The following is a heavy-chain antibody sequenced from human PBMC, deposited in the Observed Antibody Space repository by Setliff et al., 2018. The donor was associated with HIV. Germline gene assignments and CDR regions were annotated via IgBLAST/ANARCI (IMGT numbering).Heavy chain of an antibody. CDR3: ARHRDPPGTRWIFYYYYMDL. D-gene: IGHD5-12*01. CDR1: GGSISSISYY. Sequence: PSETLSLTCSVSGGSISSISYYWGWIRQPPGKGLEWIGNIYYSGNTYYNPSLKSRVTISVDTSKSHVSLRLSSVTAADTGVYYCARHRDPPGTRWIFYYYYMDLWGEGTTVTVSS. J-gene: IGHJ6*03. CDR2: IYYSGNT. V-gene: IGHV4-39*01.